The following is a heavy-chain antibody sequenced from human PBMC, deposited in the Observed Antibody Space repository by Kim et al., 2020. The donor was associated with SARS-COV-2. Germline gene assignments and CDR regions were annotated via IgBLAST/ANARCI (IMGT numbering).Heavy chain of an antibody. CDR3: ASVVAEIIDYYYMDV. CDR2: LYTGGSS. Sequence: GGSLRLSCAASGFSVSVTYMSWVRQAPGRGLEWVSVLYTGGSSYYADSVKGRFIISRDDSENTLYLRMNSLSAEDTAVYFCASVVAEIIDYYYMDVWGKG. CDR1: GFSVSVTY. V-gene: IGHV3-53*01. D-gene: IGHD2-15*01. J-gene: IGHJ6*03.